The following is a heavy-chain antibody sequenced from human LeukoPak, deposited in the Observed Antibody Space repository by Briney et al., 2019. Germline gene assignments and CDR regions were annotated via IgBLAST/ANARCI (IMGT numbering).Heavy chain of an antibody. J-gene: IGHJ4*02. CDR2: IYYDGSVK. Sequence: GGSLRLSCAASGFTFNIYAMHWVRQAPGQGLEWVAIIYYDGSVKYYADSVKGRFTISRDSSKNTVYLIMNRLRADDTAVYYCARGGGVDAAMALGYWGQGTLVAVSS. D-gene: IGHD5-18*01. CDR1: GFTFNIYA. CDR3: ARGGGVDAAMALGY. V-gene: IGHV3-33*01.